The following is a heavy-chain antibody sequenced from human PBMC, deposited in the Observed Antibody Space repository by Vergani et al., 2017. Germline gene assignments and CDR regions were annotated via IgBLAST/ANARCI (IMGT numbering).Heavy chain of an antibody. CDR3: ARGLFRFLEWLGPDY. D-gene: IGHD3-3*01. V-gene: IGHV5-51*01. CDR2: IYPGDSDT. Sequence: EVQLVQSGAEVKKPGESLTISCKGSGYSFTSYWIGWVRQMPGKGLEWMGIIYPGDSDTRYSPSFQGQVTISADKSISTAYLQWSSLKASDTAMYYCARGLFRFLEWLGPDYWGQGTLVTVSS. J-gene: IGHJ4*02. CDR1: GYSFTSYW.